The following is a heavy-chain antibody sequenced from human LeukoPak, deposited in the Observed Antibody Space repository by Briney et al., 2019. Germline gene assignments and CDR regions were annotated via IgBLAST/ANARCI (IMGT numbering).Heavy chain of an antibody. CDR3: AKSPGYLSREPGPDY. D-gene: IGHD1-26*01. CDR1: GFTFSSYS. Sequence: GGSLRLSCAASGFTFSSYSMNWVRQAPGKGLEWVSSISSSSSYIYYADSVKGRFTISRDNAKNSLYLQMNSLRAEDTAVYYCAKSPGYLSREPGPDYWGQGTLVTVSS. J-gene: IGHJ4*02. V-gene: IGHV3-21*01. CDR2: ISSSSSYI.